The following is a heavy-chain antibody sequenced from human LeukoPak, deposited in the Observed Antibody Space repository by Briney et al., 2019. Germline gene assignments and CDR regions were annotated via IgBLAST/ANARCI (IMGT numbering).Heavy chain of an antibody. V-gene: IGHV4-59*01. Sequence: TSETLSLTCTVSGGSIRSYYWSWIRQAPGKGLEWIGFISYSAYTSYSPSLKSRVAISVDTSKSQFSLRLSSMTAADTAIYYCARGRHDNGGMFFDSWAQGTLVTVSS. J-gene: IGHJ4*02. D-gene: IGHD4-23*01. CDR2: ISYSAYT. CDR1: GGSIRSYY. CDR3: ARGRHDNGGMFFDS.